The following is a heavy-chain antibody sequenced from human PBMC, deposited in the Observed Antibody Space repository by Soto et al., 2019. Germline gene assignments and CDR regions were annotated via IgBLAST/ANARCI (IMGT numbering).Heavy chain of an antibody. D-gene: IGHD2-2*01. V-gene: IGHV6-1*01. CDR1: GDSVSSNTAA. CDR2: TYYRSKWYN. Sequence: KQSQTLSLTCAISGDSVSSNTAAWNWIRQSPSRGLEWLGRTYYRSKWYNDYAASVKSRITIDPDTSKNQFSLQLNSVTPEDTAVYYCARVDYANFPIWGQGTMVTVSS. CDR3: ARVDYANFPI. J-gene: IGHJ3*02.